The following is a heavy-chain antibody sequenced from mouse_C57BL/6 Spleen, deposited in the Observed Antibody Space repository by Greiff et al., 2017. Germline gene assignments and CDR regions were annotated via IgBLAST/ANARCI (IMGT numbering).Heavy chain of an antibody. CDR1: GYTFTSYW. CDR2: INPKSGST. D-gene: IGHD2-3*01. J-gene: IGHJ2*01. Sequence: VQLQQPGAELVKPGASVKLSCKASGYTFTSYWMHWVKQRSGQGLEWIGMINPKSGSTNYNEKFKSKATLTVDKTSSTAYMQLSSLTSEDSAVYYCARDDGYRLFDYWGQGTTLTVSS. CDR3: ARDDGYRLFDY. V-gene: IGHV1-64*01.